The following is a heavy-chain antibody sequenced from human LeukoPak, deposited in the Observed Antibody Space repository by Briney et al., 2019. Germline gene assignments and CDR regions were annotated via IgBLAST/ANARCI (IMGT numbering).Heavy chain of an antibody. CDR2: IIPIFGTA. CDR3: ARGSVRDISTGYYFDY. Sequence: GSSVKVSCKASGGTFSSYAISWVRQAPGQGLEWMGSIIPIFGTANYAQKFQGRVTITTDESTSTAYMELSSLRSEDTAVYYCARGSVRDISTGYYFDYWGQGTLVTVSS. J-gene: IGHJ4*02. V-gene: IGHV1-69*05. D-gene: IGHD3-9*01. CDR1: GGTFSSYA.